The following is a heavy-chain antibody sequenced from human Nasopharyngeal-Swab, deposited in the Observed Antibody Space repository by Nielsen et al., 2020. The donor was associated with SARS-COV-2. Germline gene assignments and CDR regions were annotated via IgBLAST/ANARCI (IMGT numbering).Heavy chain of an antibody. CDR3: ATGPAVAGTSNWFDP. D-gene: IGHD6-19*01. J-gene: IGHJ5*02. CDR1: GYTLPDLS. CDR2: FDPEDGET. V-gene: IGHV1-24*01. Sequence: ASVKVSCKVSGYTLPDLSIHWVRQAPGKGLEWMGGFDPEDGETIYAQKFQGRVTMTEDTSTDTAYMELSSLRSEDTAVYYCATGPAVAGTSNWFDPWGQGTLVTVSS.